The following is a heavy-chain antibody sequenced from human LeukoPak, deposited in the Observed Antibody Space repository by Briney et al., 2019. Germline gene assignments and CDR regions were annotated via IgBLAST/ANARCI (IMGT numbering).Heavy chain of an antibody. J-gene: IGHJ4*02. D-gene: IGHD4-17*01. CDR2: ISYDGSNK. V-gene: IGHV3-30*18. CDR3: AKDLGTGGEFDY. Sequence: GGSLRPSCAASGFTFSSYGMHWVRQAPGKGQEWVAVISYDGSNKYYADSVKGRFTISRDNSNNTLYLQMNSLRAEDTAGYYCAKDLGTGGEFDYWGQGTMVTVSS. CDR1: GFTFSSYG.